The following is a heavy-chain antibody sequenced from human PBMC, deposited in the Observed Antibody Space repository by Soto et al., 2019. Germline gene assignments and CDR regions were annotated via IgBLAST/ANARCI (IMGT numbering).Heavy chain of an antibody. V-gene: IGHV2-5*02. D-gene: IGHD3-16*01. Sequence: QITLKESGPTLVKPTQTLTLTCTFSGFSLSTSGVGVGWIRQPPGKALEWLALIYWDDAKHYSPSLKSRLTNTKETSKNQGGLNITNMDPVGTTTIFLGQKGGGDRILDYWGQGTLVTVSS. CDR3: GQKGGGDRILDY. J-gene: IGHJ4*02. CDR2: IYWDDAK. CDR1: GFSLSTSGVG.